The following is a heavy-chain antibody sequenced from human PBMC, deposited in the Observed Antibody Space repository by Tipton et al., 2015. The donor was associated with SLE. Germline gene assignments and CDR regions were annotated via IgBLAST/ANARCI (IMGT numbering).Heavy chain of an antibody. CDR2: IYSGGST. V-gene: IGHV3-53*01. D-gene: IGHD4-17*01. CDR1: GFTVSRNY. Sequence: SLRLSCAASGFTVSRNYMSWVRQAPGKGLEWVSVIYSGGSTYYADSVKGRFTISRDNSKNTLYLQMNSLRAEDTAVYYCARGDYGDYVGAFDIWGQGTMVTVSS. CDR3: ARGDYGDYVGAFDI. J-gene: IGHJ3*02.